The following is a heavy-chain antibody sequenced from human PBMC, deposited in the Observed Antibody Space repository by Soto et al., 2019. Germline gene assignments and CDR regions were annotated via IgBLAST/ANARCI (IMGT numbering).Heavy chain of an antibody. Sequence: QTGGSLRLSCAASGFTLSNYWMHWARQAPGKGLVWVSRISSDGSSTNYADSVKSRFTISRDNAKNTLHLQMNSLRAEDTAVYYCASVPYCSSSSCYSYFDSWGLGTLVTVSS. J-gene: IGHJ4*02. CDR3: ASVPYCSSSSCYSYFDS. V-gene: IGHV3-74*01. D-gene: IGHD2-2*01. CDR1: GFTLSNYW. CDR2: ISSDGSST.